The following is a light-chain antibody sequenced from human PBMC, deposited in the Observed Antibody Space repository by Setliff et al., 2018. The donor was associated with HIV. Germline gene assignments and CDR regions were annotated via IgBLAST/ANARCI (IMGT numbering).Light chain of an antibody. J-gene: IGLJ1*01. V-gene: IGLV2-14*03. CDR3: HSYDSSLGAG. CDR1: TSDGGTYEY. CDR2: GPG. Sequence: QSALTQPASVSGSPGQSITTSCTDTTSDGGTYEYISWYQQYTGKAPKLIIPGPGNRPSGVPDRFSVSKSGTSASLAIAGLEAEDEADYYCHSYDSSLGAGFGTGTRSPS.